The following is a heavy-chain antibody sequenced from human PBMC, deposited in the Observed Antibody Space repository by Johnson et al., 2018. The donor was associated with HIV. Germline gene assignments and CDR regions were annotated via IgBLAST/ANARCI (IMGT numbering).Heavy chain of an antibody. CDR2: ISYDGSNK. CDR1: GFTFSSYA. CDR3: ARWSYTLRAFDI. D-gene: IGHD4-11*01. V-gene: IGHV3-30-3*01. J-gene: IGHJ3*02. Sequence: QVQLVESGGGVVQPGRSLRLACAASGFTFSSYAMHWVRQAPGKGLEWVAVISYDGSNKYYTDSVKGRFTVSRDHAKNTLYLQMNSLRAEDTAVYYCARWSYTLRAFDIWGHGTKVTVSS.